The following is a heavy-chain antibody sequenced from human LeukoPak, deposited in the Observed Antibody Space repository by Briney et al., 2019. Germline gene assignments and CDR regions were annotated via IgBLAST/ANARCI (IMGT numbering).Heavy chain of an antibody. CDR2: ISGSGGST. V-gene: IGHV3-23*01. D-gene: IGHD4-23*01. CDR3: AKDKRRDYGGPLDY. Sequence: PGGSLRLSCAASGFTFSSYAMSWVRQAPGKGLEWVSAISGSGGSTYYADSVKGRFTISRGNSKNTLYLQMNSLRAEDTAVYYCAKDKRRDYGGPLDYWGQGTLVTVSS. CDR1: GFTFSSYA. J-gene: IGHJ4*02.